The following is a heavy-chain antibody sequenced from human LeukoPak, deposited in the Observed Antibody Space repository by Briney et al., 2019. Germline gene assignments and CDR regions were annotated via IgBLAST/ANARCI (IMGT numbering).Heavy chain of an antibody. CDR2: IYYSGST. CDR3: ARHPSRSGRYFDWLLLDY. Sequence: PSETLSLTCTVSGGSISSSSYYWGWIRQPPGKGLEWIGSIYYSGSTYYNPSLKSRLTISVDTSKNQFSLKLSSVTAADTAVYYCARHPSRSGRYFDWLLLDYWGQGTLVTVSS. V-gene: IGHV4-39*01. J-gene: IGHJ4*02. D-gene: IGHD3-9*01. CDR1: GGSISSSSYY.